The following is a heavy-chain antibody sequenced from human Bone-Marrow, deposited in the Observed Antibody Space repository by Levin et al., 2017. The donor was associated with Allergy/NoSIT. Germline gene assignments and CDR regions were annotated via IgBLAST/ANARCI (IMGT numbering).Heavy chain of an antibody. D-gene: IGHD3-3*01. J-gene: IGHJ4*02. CDR2: ISGSGGST. Sequence: GGSLRLSCAASGFTFSSYAMSWVRQAPGKGLEWVSAISGSGGSTYYADSVKGRFTISRDNSKNTLYLQMNSLRAEDTAVYYCAKALPPPRITIFGVVIGRVANFDYWGQGTLVTVSS. V-gene: IGHV3-23*01. CDR1: GFTFSSYA. CDR3: AKALPPPRITIFGVVIGRVANFDY.